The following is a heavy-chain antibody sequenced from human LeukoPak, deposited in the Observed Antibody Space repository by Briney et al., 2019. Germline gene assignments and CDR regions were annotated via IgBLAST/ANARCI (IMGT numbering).Heavy chain of an antibody. CDR2: IRGSGGST. Sequence: GGSLRLSCSASGFTFSSYAMSWVRQAPGKGLEWVSAIRGSGGSTYYADSVKGRFTISRDNSKNTLYLQMNSLRAEDTAVYYCAKADGATCYNPSDYWGQGTLVTVSS. CDR1: GFTFSSYA. D-gene: IGHD2-15*01. V-gene: IGHV3-23*01. CDR3: AKADGATCYNPSDY. J-gene: IGHJ4*02.